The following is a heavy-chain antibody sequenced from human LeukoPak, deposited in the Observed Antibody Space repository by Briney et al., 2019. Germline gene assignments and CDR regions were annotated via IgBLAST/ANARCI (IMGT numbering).Heavy chain of an antibody. J-gene: IGHJ5*02. CDR3: ASWGERKGPRYSSGWHNWFDP. CDR2: IYYSGST. V-gene: IGHV4-39*07. Sequence: SETLSLTCTVSGGSISGSSYYWGWIRQPPGKGLEWIGSIYYSGSTYYNPSLKSRVTISVDTSKNQFSLKLNSVTAADTAVYYCASWGERKGPRYSSGWHNWFDPWGQGTLVTVSS. CDR1: GGSISGSSYY. D-gene: IGHD6-19*01.